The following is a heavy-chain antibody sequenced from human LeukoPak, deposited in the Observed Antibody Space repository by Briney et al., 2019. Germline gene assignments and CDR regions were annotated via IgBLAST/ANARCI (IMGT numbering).Heavy chain of an antibody. CDR2: IYYSGST. D-gene: IGHD3-22*01. V-gene: IGHV4-39*01. CDR3: ARSGYYQETDY. Sequence: PSETLSLTCTVSGGSISSNSYYWSWIRQPPGKGLEWIGSIYYSGSTYYNPSLKSRVTISVDTSKNQFSLKLSSVTAADTAVYYCARSGYYQETDYWGQGTLVTVSS. CDR1: GGSISSNSYY. J-gene: IGHJ4*02.